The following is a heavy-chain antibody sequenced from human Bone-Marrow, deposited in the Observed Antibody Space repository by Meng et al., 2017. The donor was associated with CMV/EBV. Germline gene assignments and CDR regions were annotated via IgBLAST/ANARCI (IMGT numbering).Heavy chain of an antibody. D-gene: IGHD3-10*01. CDR3: ARISGTY. CDR2: IYYSGST. J-gene: IGHJ3*01. V-gene: IGHV4-39*07. Sequence: SETLSLTCTVSGGSISSSSYYWGWIRQPPGKGLEWIGSIYYSGSTYYNPSLKSRVTISVDTSKNQFSLKLSSVTAADTAVYYCARISGTYWGQRTMVTVSS. CDR1: GGSISSSSYY.